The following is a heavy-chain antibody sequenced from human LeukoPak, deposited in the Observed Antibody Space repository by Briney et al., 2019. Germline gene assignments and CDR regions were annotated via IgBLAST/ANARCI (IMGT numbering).Heavy chain of an antibody. V-gene: IGHV5-51*01. CDR1: GYSFTSYW. Sequence: GESLKISCKGSGYSFTSYWIGWVRQMPGKGLEWMGIIYPDDSDTRYSPSFQGQVTISADKSISTAYLQWSSLKASDTAMYYCAIAGGDFWSGENAFDIWGQGTMVTVSS. J-gene: IGHJ3*02. CDR3: AIAGGDFWSGENAFDI. D-gene: IGHD3-3*01. CDR2: IYPDDSDT.